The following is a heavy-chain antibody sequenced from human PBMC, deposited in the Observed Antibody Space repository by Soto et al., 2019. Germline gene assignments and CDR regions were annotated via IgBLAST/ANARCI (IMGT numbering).Heavy chain of an antibody. CDR2: INPNSGGT. CDR1: GYTFTGYY. J-gene: IGHJ6*02. Sequence: QVQLVQSGAEVKKPGASVKVSCKASGYTFTGYYMHWVRQAPGQGLEWMGWINPNSGGTNYAQKFQGWVTMTRDTSISTAYMELSRLRSDDTAVYYCVRDTWDSSGWPRYYYYGMDVWGQGTTVTVSS. CDR3: VRDTWDSSGWPRYYYYGMDV. D-gene: IGHD6-19*01. V-gene: IGHV1-2*04.